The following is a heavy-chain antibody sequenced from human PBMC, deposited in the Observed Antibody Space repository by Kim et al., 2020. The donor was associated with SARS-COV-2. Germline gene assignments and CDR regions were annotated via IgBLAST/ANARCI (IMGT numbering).Heavy chain of an antibody. Sequence: ASVKVSCKASGYTFTSYGISWVRQAPGQGLEWMGWISAYNGNTNYAQKLQGRVTMTTDTSTSTAYMELRSLSSDDTAVYYCARDNYGDYFYYYYGMDVWGQGTTVTVS. CDR2: ISAYNGNT. CDR3: ARDNYGDYFYYYYGMDV. V-gene: IGHV1-18*01. D-gene: IGHD4-17*01. J-gene: IGHJ6*02. CDR1: GYTFTSYG.